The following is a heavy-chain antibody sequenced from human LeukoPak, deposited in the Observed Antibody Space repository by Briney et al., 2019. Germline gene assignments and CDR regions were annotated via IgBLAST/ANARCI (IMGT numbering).Heavy chain of an antibody. J-gene: IGHJ5*02. CDR1: GYTFTSNY. Sequence: GASVKVSCKAFGYTFTSNYMHWVRQAPGQGPEWMGVISPSGGSTTYAQKFQGRVTMTEDTSTDTAYMELSSLRSEDTAVYYCATLPGLAAAFNWFDPWGQGTLVTVSS. CDR2: ISPSGGST. D-gene: IGHD6-13*01. CDR3: ATLPGLAAAFNWFDP. V-gene: IGHV1-46*01.